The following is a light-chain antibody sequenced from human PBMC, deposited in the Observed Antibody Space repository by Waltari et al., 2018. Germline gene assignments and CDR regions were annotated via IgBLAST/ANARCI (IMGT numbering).Light chain of an antibody. CDR3: QQYNDWPLT. Sequence: EVVMTQSPATLSVSPGGRATLSCRASQSVSDKLAWYQHKPGQGPRLLIFGASNRATGIPDRFSGSGSGIDFTLTISSLQSEDFALYYCQQYNDWPLTFGRGTKVEIK. CDR1: QSVSDK. J-gene: IGKJ4*01. V-gene: IGKV3-15*01. CDR2: GAS.